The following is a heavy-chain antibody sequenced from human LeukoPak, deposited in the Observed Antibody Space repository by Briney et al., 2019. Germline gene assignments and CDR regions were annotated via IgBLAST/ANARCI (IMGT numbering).Heavy chain of an antibody. J-gene: IGHJ5*02. CDR1: GFTFSSYE. CDR2: ISSSGSTI. Sequence: GGSLRLSCAASGFTFSSYEMNWVRQAPGKGLEWVSYISSSGSTIYYADSVKGRFTISRDNARNALFLQMNSLRVEDTAVYYCASQTYARFDPWGQGTLVTVSS. D-gene: IGHD3-16*01. V-gene: IGHV3-48*03. CDR3: ASQTYARFDP.